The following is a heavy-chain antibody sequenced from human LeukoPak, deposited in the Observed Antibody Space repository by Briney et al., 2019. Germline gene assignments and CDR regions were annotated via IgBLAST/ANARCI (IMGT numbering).Heavy chain of an antibody. J-gene: IGHJ4*02. CDR3: AREVLGCSSTSCYQDY. CDR2: IGTSTSYI. CDR1: GFTFSTYI. D-gene: IGHD2-2*01. Sequence: GGSLRLSCAASGFTFSTYIMNWVRQTPGKGLEWVSSIGTSTSYIYYADSVKGRFTISRDNAKNSLYLQMNSLRAEDTAVYYCAREVLGCSSTSCYQDYWGQGTLVTVSS. V-gene: IGHV3-21*01.